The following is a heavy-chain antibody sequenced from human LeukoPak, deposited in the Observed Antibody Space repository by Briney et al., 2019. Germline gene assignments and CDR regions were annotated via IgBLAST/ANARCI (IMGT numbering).Heavy chain of an antibody. D-gene: IGHD3-10*01. CDR2: ISSSSSYT. J-gene: IGHJ4*02. Sequence: GGSLSLSCAASGFTFSDYYMSWIRQAPGKGLEWVSYISSSSSYTNYADSVKGRFTISRDNAKNSLYLQMNSLRAEDTAVYYCARGRSMVRGAQYFDYWGQGTLVTVSS. CDR1: GFTFSDYY. CDR3: ARGRSMVRGAQYFDY. V-gene: IGHV3-11*05.